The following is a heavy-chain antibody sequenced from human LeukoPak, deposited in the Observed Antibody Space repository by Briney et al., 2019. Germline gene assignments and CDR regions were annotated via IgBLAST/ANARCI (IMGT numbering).Heavy chain of an antibody. D-gene: IGHD5-12*01. CDR2: IIPIFGTA. CDR3: ARDFQIVANWFDP. CDR1: GGTFSSYA. J-gene: IGHJ5*02. Sequence: GASVKVPGKASGGTFSSYAISWVRQAPGQGLEWMGGIIPIFGTANYAQKFQGRVTITADESTSTAYMELRSLRSDDTAVYYCARDFQIVANWFDPWGQGTLVTVSS. V-gene: IGHV1-69*13.